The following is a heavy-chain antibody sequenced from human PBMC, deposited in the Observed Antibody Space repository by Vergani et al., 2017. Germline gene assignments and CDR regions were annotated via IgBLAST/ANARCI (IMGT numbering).Heavy chain of an antibody. D-gene: IGHD3-22*01. V-gene: IGHV3-48*04. Sequence: EVQLVESGGGLVQPGGSLRLSCAASGFTFSSYSMNWVRQAPGKGLEWVSYISSSSSTINYADSVKGRFTISRDNAKNSLYLQMNSLRAEDTAVYYCARVGRYYDSSGYEYYYYYGMDVWGQGTTVTVSS. J-gene: IGHJ6*02. CDR2: ISSSSSTI. CDR3: ARVGRYYDSSGYEYYYYYGMDV. CDR1: GFTFSSYS.